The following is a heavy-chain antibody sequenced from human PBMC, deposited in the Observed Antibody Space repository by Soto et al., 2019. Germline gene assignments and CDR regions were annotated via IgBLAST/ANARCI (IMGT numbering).Heavy chain of an antibody. CDR1: GGTFSRYT. D-gene: IGHD2-21*02. V-gene: IGHV1-69*02. CDR3: ARVVGYCGGDCYLYYFDY. Sequence: QVQLVQSGAEVKKPGSSVKVSCKASGGTFSRYTISWVRQAPGQGLEWMGKIIPILGIANYAQKFQGRVTITADKSTSTAYMELSSLRSEDTAVYYCARVVGYCGGDCYLYYFDYWGQGTLVPVSS. CDR2: IIPILGIA. J-gene: IGHJ4*02.